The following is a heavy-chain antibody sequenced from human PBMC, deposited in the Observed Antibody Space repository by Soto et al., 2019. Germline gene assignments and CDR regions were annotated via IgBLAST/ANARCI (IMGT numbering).Heavy chain of an antibody. CDR2: FYYSGST. CDR1: GDSITGYF. J-gene: IGHJ4*02. Sequence: SETLSLTCTVSGDSITGYFWSWIRQPPGKGLEWLGYFYYSGSTNYNPSLKSRVTISADTSKNQFSLKLTSVTAADTAVYYCARDKITGLFDYWGQGTLVTVSS. V-gene: IGHV4-59*12. CDR3: ARDKITGLFDY. D-gene: IGHD2-8*02.